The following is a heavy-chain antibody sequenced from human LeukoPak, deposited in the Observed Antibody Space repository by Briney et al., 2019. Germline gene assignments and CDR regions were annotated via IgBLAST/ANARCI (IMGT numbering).Heavy chain of an antibody. J-gene: IGHJ5*02. D-gene: IGHD3-10*01. Sequence: ASVKVSCTASGYTFTSYAMHWVRQAPGQRLEWMGWINARNGNTKYSQKFQGRVTITRDTSASTAYMELSSLRAEDTAVYYCARDLGLLWCGEWGNWFDPWGQGTLVTVSS. CDR1: GYTFTSYA. CDR2: INARNGNT. CDR3: ARDLGLLWCGEWGNWFDP. V-gene: IGHV1-3*01.